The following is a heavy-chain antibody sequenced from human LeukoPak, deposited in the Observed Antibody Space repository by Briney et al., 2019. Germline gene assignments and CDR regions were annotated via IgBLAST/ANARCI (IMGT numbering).Heavy chain of an antibody. V-gene: IGHV4-59*01. Sequence: KPSETLSLTCTVSGGSISSYYWSWIRQPPGKGLEWIGYIYYSGSTNYNPSLKSRVTISVDTSKNQFSLKLSSVTAADTAVYYCARVGDQYYDIFPALFDYWGQGTLVTVSS. CDR1: GGSISSYY. J-gene: IGHJ4*02. CDR3: ARVGDQYYDIFPALFDY. CDR2: IYYSGST. D-gene: IGHD3-9*01.